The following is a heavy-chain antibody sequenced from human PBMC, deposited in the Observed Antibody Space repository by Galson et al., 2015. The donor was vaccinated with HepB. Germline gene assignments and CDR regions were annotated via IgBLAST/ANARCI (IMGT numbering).Heavy chain of an antibody. V-gene: IGHV3-21*01. CDR2: ISSSSYI. D-gene: IGHD5-18*01. CDR3: ARRRRDSYGYGSYYYYMDV. Sequence: SLRLSCAASGFTFSSYSMNWVRQAPGKGLEWVSSISSSSYIYYADSVKGRFTISRDNAKNSLYLQMNSLRAEDTAVYYCARRRRDSYGYGSYYYYMDVWGKGTTVTVSS. J-gene: IGHJ6*03. CDR1: GFTFSSYS.